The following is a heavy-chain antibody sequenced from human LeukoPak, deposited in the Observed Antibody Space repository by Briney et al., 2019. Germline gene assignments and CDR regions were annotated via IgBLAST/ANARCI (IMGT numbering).Heavy chain of an antibody. CDR3: ARDSSSWNNFDY. Sequence: SETLSLTCTVSGGSISSGYYWGWIRPPPGKGLEWVGSIYHSGSTYYNPSLKSRVTISVDTPKNQFSLKLSSVTAADTAVYYCARDSSSWNNFDYWGQGTLVTVSS. J-gene: IGHJ4*02. D-gene: IGHD6-13*01. CDR2: IYHSGST. V-gene: IGHV4-38-2*02. CDR1: GGSISSGYY.